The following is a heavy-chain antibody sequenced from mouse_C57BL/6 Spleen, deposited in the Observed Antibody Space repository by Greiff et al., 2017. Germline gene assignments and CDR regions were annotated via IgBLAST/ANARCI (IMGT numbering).Heavy chain of an antibody. J-gene: IGHJ4*01. V-gene: IGHV3-1*01. CDR1: GYSITSGYD. CDR2: ISYSGST. Sequence: EVKLVESGPGMVKPSQSLSLTCTVTGYSITSGYDWHWIRHFPGNKLEWMGYISYSGSTNYNPSLKSRISITHDTSKNHFFLKLNSGTTEDTATYYGARGYGSSLMDYWGQGTSVTVSS. D-gene: IGHD1-1*01. CDR3: ARGYGSSLMDY.